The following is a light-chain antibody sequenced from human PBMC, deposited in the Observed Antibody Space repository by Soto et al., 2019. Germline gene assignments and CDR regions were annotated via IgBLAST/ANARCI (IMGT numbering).Light chain of an antibody. CDR2: AVS. Sequence: DIQMTQSPSSLSASVGDRVTITCRASQTINNHLNWYQQKAGTSPKLLVFAVSHLDTGVPSRFSGSGSGTEFTLTINTLQPEDFATSYCQQSFNTPITFGQGTRLDIK. V-gene: IGKV1-39*01. J-gene: IGKJ5*01. CDR3: QQSFNTPIT. CDR1: QTINNH.